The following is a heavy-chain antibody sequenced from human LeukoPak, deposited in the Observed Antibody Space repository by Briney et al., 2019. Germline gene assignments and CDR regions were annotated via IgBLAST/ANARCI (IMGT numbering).Heavy chain of an antibody. CDR3: LSYCSSTSCYESNWFDP. D-gene: IGHD2-2*01. Sequence: PGGTLRLSCAASGFTFSNHGMNWVRQAPGKGLEWVSGISPSGDITYYADSVKGRFTISRDNSKNTLYLQMNSLRAEDTAVYYCLSYCSSTSCYESNWFDPWGQGTLVTVSS. CDR2: ISPSGDIT. J-gene: IGHJ5*02. V-gene: IGHV3-23*01. CDR1: GFTFSNHG.